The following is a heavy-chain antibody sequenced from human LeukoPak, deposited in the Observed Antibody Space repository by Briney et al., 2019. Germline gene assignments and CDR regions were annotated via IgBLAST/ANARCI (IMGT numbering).Heavy chain of an antibody. CDR3: ARRWRVGGTFGDAIDI. V-gene: IGHV4-4*02. D-gene: IGHD1-26*01. CDR2: IHHSGSA. Sequence: RTSGTLSLTCAVSGGSISSSDWWSWVRQPPGKGLEWIAEIHHSGSANYNPSLKSRVTISGDKSKNQFSLKLSSVTAADTAVYYCARRWRVGGTFGDAIDIWGQGTMVTVSS. CDR1: GGSISSSDW. J-gene: IGHJ3*02.